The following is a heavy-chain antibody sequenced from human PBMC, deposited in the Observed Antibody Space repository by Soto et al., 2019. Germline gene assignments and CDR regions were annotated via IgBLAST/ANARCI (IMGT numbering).Heavy chain of an antibody. CDR2: ISSSSTTI. D-gene: IGHD2-15*01. Sequence: EVQLVESGGGLVQPGGSLRLSCAASGFTFSSYSMNWVRQAPGKGLEWLSYISSSSTTIYYADSMKGRFTISRDNAKNSLYLPMNSLRVEDTAVYYCARDQGVAATTRTFDMWGQGTMVPVSS. J-gene: IGHJ3*02. V-gene: IGHV3-48*01. CDR1: GFTFSSYS. CDR3: ARDQGVAATTRTFDM.